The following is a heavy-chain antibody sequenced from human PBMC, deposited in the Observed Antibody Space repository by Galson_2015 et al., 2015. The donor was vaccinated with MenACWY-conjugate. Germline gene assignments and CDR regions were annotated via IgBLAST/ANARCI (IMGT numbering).Heavy chain of an antibody. D-gene: IGHD1-26*01. CDR3: AREPPVGATDY. CDR1: GFTFSSYG. Sequence: SLRLSCAASGFTFSSYGMHWVRQAPGKGLEWVAVIWYDGSNKYYADSVKGRFTISRDNSKNTLYLQMNSLRAEDTAVYYCAREPPVGATDYWGQGTLVTVSS. V-gene: IGHV3-33*01. J-gene: IGHJ4*02. CDR2: IWYDGSNK.